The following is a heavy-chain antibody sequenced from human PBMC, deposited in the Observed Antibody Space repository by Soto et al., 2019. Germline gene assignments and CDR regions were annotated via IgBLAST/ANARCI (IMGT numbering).Heavy chain of an antibody. J-gene: IGHJ4*02. CDR3: ARDQRGFWGIDF. CDR2: IRSSSSTI. V-gene: IGHV3-48*02. Sequence: EVQLVESGGGLVQPGGSLRLSCAASGFTFSPYNMNWVRQAPGKGLEWVSYIRSSSSTIYYADSVKGRFTISRDNAKKSLYLQMNSLRDEDTAVYYCARDQRGFWGIDFWGQGTLVTVSS. D-gene: IGHD3-16*01. CDR1: GFTFSPYN.